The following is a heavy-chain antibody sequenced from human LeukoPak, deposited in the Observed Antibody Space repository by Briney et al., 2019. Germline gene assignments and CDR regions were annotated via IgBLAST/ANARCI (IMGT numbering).Heavy chain of an antibody. CDR3: VRDLFPPRDH. V-gene: IGHV1-2*02. Sequence: ASVKVSCKASGYTFTSYGISWVRQAPGPGLEWMGWINPKIGGTDYAPKFQGRVTMTRDTSISTAYMELSGLRSDDTAIYYCVRDLFPPRDHWGLGTLVTVSS. J-gene: IGHJ4*02. CDR1: GYTFTSYG. CDR2: INPKIGGT.